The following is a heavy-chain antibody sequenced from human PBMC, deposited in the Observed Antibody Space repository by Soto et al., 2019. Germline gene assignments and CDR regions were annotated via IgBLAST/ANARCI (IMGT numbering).Heavy chain of an antibody. CDR2: MYNTGST. Sequence: SETLSLTCTVSGGSISGYYWSWIRQPPGKGLEWIGYMYNTGSTVYNPSFKSRVTISVDRSKNQFSLKLSSVTAADTAVYYCAAGGGLPRYYWGQGTLVTVS. J-gene: IGHJ4*02. D-gene: IGHD5-12*01. CDR1: GGSISGYY. CDR3: AAGGGLPRYY. V-gene: IGHV4-59*12.